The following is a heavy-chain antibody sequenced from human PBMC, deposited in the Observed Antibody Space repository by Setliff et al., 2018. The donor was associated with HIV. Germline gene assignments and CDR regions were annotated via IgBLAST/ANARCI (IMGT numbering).Heavy chain of an antibody. Sequence: SETLSLTCSVSSDSISSGSYYWSWIRLPAGKGLEWIGQIHTTGSTNYNPSLKSRVTILIDTSKNQFSLKLNSVTATDTAVYYCARVVDADYLDYWGQGTPVTVSS. CDR2: IHTTGST. CDR1: SDSISSGSYY. J-gene: IGHJ4*02. CDR3: ARVVDADYLDY. V-gene: IGHV4-61*09. D-gene: IGHD2-15*01.